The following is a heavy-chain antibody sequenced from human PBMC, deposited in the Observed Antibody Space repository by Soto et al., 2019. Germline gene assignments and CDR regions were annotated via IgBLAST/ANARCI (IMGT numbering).Heavy chain of an antibody. J-gene: IGHJ3*02. D-gene: IGHD1-26*01. CDR3: ARHGSPVAFDI. CDR1: GYILTNYR. CDR2: IHPRDSDT. Sequence: PGESLKISCKLSGYILTNYRIAWVRQMPGKGLEWLGIIHPRDSDTRYSPSFEGQITISVDKSISTAYLQWSSLKASDTAMYYCARHGSPVAFDIWGQGTMVTVSS. V-gene: IGHV5-51*01.